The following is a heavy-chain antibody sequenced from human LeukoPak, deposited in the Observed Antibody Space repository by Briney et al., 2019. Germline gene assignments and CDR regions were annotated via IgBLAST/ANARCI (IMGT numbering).Heavy chain of an antibody. CDR2: ISSSSSYM. Sequence: PGGSLRLSCAASGFTFSSYSMNWVRQAPGKGLEWVSSISSSSSYMYYADSVKGRFTISRDNAKNSLYLQMNSLRAEDTAVYYCAKDATVVRGYSQHWGQGTLVTVSS. D-gene: IGHD4-23*01. J-gene: IGHJ1*01. CDR1: GFTFSSYS. V-gene: IGHV3-21*01. CDR3: AKDATVVRGYSQH.